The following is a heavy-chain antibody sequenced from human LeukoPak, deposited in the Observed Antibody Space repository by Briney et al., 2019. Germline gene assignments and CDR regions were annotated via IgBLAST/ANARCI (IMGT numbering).Heavy chain of an antibody. J-gene: IGHJ4*02. CDR1: GCTFSNYA. CDR2: ISYDGSTK. CDR3: ARDNSGCPGY. Sequence: GGSLRLSCAASGCTFSNYAIHWVRQAPGKGLEWVGIISYDGSTKYYADSVKGRFTISRDNSKNTLFLQMNSLRPEDTAVYYCARDNSGCPGYGGQGTLVTVSS. D-gene: IGHD6-19*01. V-gene: IGHV3-30*04.